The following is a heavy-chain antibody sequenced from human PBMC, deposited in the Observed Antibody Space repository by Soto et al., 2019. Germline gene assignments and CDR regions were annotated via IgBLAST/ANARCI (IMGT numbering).Heavy chain of an antibody. V-gene: IGHV3-23*01. CDR3: PRRGSGSYSDY. D-gene: IGHD1-26*01. J-gene: IGHJ4*02. CDR1: GFTFISYA. Sequence: EVQLLESGGGLLQPGGSLRLPCAASGFTFISYAMRWVRQAPGKGLGWVSAISGSGGSTYYADAVKGRFATSRDKSKNTMYLQMIRLRAEDTAVYYCPRRGSGSYSDYWGQGTLVTVSS. CDR2: ISGSGGST.